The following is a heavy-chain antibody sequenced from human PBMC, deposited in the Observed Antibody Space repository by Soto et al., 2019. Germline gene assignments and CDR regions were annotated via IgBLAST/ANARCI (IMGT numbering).Heavy chain of an antibody. Sequence: GGSLRLSCAASGFTFSSYAMSWVRQAPGKGLEWVSAISGSGGSTYYADSVKGRFTISRDNSKNTLYLQMNSLRAEDTAVYYCAKSKRRITIFGVVSNYYNGMDVWGQGTTVTVSS. CDR2: ISGSGGST. V-gene: IGHV3-23*01. D-gene: IGHD3-3*01. J-gene: IGHJ6*02. CDR3: AKSKRRITIFGVVSNYYNGMDV. CDR1: GFTFSSYA.